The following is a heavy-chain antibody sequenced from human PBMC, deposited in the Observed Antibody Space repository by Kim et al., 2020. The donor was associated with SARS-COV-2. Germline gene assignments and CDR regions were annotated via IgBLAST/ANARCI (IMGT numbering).Heavy chain of an antibody. V-gene: IGHV3-23*01. J-gene: IGHJ6*02. D-gene: IGHD3-16*01. Sequence: GGSLRLSCAASGFTFSSYAMSWVRQAPGKGLEWVSVISGSGNTYYADSVKGRFTISRDNSKNTLYLQMNSLRAEDTAVYYCAKHWGRVAQGTNGMDVWGQGTRVTVSS. CDR2: ISGSGNT. CDR1: GFTFSSYA. CDR3: AKHWGRVAQGTNGMDV.